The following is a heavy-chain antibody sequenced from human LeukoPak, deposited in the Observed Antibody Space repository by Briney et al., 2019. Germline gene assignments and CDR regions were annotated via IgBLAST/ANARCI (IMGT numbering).Heavy chain of an antibody. J-gene: IGHJ4*02. CDR3: ARDHSYRTDY. CDR1: GFSFSNDW. D-gene: IGHD5-18*01. CDR2: INQDASKK. V-gene: IGHV3-7*01. Sequence: GGSLRLSCAASGFSFSNDWMCWVCQAPGKGLEWVANINQDASKKYYVDSVKGRFTISRDNAKNSLYLQMSSLRAEDTAVYYCARDHSYRTDYWGQGTLVTVSS.